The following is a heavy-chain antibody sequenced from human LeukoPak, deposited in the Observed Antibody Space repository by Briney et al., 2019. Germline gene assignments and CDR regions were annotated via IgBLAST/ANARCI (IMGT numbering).Heavy chain of an antibody. CDR2: VPYDGSNK. J-gene: IGHJ4*02. V-gene: IGHV3-30*18. D-gene: IGHD3-9*01. CDR1: GFTFSNFG. CDR3: AKGSPRFYDILDY. Sequence: GGSLRLSCAASGFTFSNFGMHWARQAPGKGLEWVAVVPYDGSNKYYADSVKGRFSISRDNSKNTVYLQMNSLRAEDTAVYYCAKGSPRFYDILDYWGQGTLITVSS.